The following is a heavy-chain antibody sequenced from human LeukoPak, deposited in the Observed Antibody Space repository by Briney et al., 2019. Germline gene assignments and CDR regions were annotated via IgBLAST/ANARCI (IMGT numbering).Heavy chain of an antibody. V-gene: IGHV3-9*01. CDR2: ISWNSGSI. J-gene: IGHJ4*01. D-gene: IGHD1-26*01. Sequence: PGGSLRLSCAASGFTFDDYAMHWVRQAPGKGLEWVSGISWNSGSIGYADSVKGRFTISRDNAKNSLYLQMNSLRAEDTALYYCAKPSGSGVDYWGQGTRVTVSS. CDR1: GFTFDDYA. CDR3: AKPSGSGVDY.